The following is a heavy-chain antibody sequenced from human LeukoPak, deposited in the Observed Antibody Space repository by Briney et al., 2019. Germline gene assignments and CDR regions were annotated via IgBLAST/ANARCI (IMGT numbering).Heavy chain of an antibody. CDR1: GDSISSGSFY. CDR2: VSSSGRT. Sequence: PSETLSLTCTVSGDSISSGSFYWSWIRQAAGKGLEWIGRVSSSGRTTYNPSLKSRLTISITTSKNQFSLKLSSVTAADTAVYYCARAKDSSGYYSLYYFDNWGQGTLVTVSS. CDR3: ARAKDSSGYYSLYYFDN. V-gene: IGHV4-61*02. J-gene: IGHJ4*02. D-gene: IGHD3-22*01.